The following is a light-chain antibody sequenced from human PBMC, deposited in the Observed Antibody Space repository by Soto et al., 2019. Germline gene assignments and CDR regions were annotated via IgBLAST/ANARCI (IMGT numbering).Light chain of an antibody. V-gene: IGLV1-40*01. CDR2: GNS. CDR1: SSNIGAGYD. CDR3: QSYDSSLSGWV. J-gene: IGLJ3*02. Sequence: QSVLTQPPSVSGAPGQRVTISCTESSSNIGAGYDVHWYQQLPGTAPKLLIYGNSNRPSGVPDRFSGSKSGTSASLAITGLQADDEADYYCQSYDSSLSGWVFGGGTKVTVL.